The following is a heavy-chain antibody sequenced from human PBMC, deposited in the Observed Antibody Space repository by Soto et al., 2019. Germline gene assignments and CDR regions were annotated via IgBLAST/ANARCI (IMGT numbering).Heavy chain of an antibody. CDR1: GFTFSDYY. D-gene: IGHD4-17*01. J-gene: IGHJ4*02. V-gene: IGHV3-11*05. CDR2: ISSSSSYT. CDR3: ARLGPHDYGDYFDY. Sequence: QVQLVESGGGLVKPGGSLRLSCAASGFTFSDYYMSWIRQAPGKGLEWVSYISSSSSYTNYADSVKGRFTISRDNAKNLLYLQMNSLRAEDTAVYYCARLGPHDYGDYFDYWGQGTLVTVSS.